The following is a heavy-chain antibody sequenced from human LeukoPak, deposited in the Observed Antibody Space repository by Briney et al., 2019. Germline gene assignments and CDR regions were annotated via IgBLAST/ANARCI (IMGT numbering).Heavy chain of an antibody. D-gene: IGHD2-2*02. CDR3: ARYCSSTSCYTGYYYGMDV. CDR2: IYYSGST. J-gene: IGHJ6*02. Sequence: PSETLSLTCTVSGCSISSYYWSWIRQPPGKGLEWIGYIYYSGSTNYNPSLKSRVTISVDTSKNQFSLKLSSVTAADTAVYYCARYCSSTSCYTGYYYGMDVWGQGTTVTVSS. CDR1: GCSISSYY. V-gene: IGHV4-59*01.